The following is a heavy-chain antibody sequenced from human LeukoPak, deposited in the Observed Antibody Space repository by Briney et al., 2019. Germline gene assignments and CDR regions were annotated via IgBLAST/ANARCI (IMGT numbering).Heavy chain of an antibody. Sequence: SETLSLTCAVYGGSFSGYYWSWIRQPPGKGLEWIGEINHSGSTNYNPSLKSRVTISVDTSKNQFSLKLSSVIAADTAVYYCARRGIERDGRLYYYYMDVWGKGTTVTVSS. D-gene: IGHD3-16*01. CDR2: INHSGST. CDR1: GGSFSGYY. V-gene: IGHV4-34*01. CDR3: ARRGIERDGRLYYYYMDV. J-gene: IGHJ6*03.